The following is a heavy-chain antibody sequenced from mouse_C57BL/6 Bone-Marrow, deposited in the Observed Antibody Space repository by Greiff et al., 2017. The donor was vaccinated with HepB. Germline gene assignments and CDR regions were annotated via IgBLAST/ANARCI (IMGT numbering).Heavy chain of an antibody. D-gene: IGHD2-1*01. CDR1: GYTFTNYW. V-gene: IGHV1-63*01. CDR2: IYPGGGYT. Sequence: VKLQESGAELVRPGTSVKMSCKASGYTFTNYWIGWAKQRPGHGLEWIGDIYPGGGYTNYNEKFKGKATLTADKSSSTAYMQFSSLTSEDSAIYYCARFLLFYAMDYWGQGTSVTVSS. CDR3: ARFLLFYAMDY. J-gene: IGHJ4*01.